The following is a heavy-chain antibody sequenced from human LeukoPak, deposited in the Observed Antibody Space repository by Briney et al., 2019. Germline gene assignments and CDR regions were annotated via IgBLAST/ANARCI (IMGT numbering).Heavy chain of an antibody. D-gene: IGHD3-10*01. V-gene: IGHV3-30*18. CDR3: VKEQSSGNYRTADF. J-gene: IGHJ4*02. Sequence: RGSLRLSCAASGFTLSSCGMHWVRQAPGKGLEWVAVITYDGITTYFDDSVKGRLTISRDTSKSMLYLQMNSLRPEDTAVYYCVKEQSSGNYRTADFWGQGTLVTVSS. CDR1: GFTLSSCG. CDR2: ITYDGITT.